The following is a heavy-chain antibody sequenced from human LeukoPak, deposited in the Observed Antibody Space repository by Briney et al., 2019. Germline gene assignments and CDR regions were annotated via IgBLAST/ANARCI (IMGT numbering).Heavy chain of an antibody. CDR1: GVSISSGDYY. CDR3: AREEGVPGVFLGFDP. Sequence: SQTLSLTCTVSGVSISSGDYYWSWIRQPPGKGLEWIGYIYYSGSTYYNPSLKSRVTISVDTSKNQFSLKLSSVTAADTAVYYCAREEGVPGVFLGFDPWGQGTLVTVFS. CDR2: IYYSGST. D-gene: IGHD2-2*01. V-gene: IGHV4-30-4*08. J-gene: IGHJ5*02.